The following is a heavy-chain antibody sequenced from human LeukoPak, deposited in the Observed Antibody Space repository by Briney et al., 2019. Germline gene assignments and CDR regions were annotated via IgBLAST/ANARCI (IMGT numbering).Heavy chain of an antibody. CDR1: GVSISSTSHA. J-gene: IGHJ4*02. CDR2: IYNSGSS. Sequence: KPSETLSLTCTVSGVSISSTSHAWGWSRQPPGKGLEWLGNIYNSGSSNYSPSLRSRVSISVDTSKNQFSLRLRSVTAADTAVYYCGRDTHLESWGQGILVTVSS. V-gene: IGHV4-39*01. CDR3: GRDTHLES.